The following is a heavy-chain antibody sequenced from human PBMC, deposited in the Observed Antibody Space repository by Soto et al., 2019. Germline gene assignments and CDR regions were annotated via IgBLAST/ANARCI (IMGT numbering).Heavy chain of an antibody. CDR2: FDPEDGET. CDR1: GYTLTELS. J-gene: IGHJ4*02. V-gene: IGHV1-24*01. D-gene: IGHD2-21*02. Sequence: ASVKVSCKVSGYTLTELSMHWVRQAPGKGLEWMGGFDPEDGETIYAQKFQGRVTMTEDTSTDTAYMELSSLRSEDTAVYYCATNVEKKNCGGDCATPDCWGQGTRVTVSS. CDR3: ATNVEKKNCGGDCATPDC.